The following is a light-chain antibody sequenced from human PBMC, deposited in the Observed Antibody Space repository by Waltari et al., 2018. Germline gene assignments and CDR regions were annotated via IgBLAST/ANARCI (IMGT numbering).Light chain of an antibody. Sequence: DIVITQSPDSLDVSLGERASIHCTSSQTILYNSNNKNYLAWYQQKPGQPPKPLIYWASTRQSGVPDRFSGSGSGTDFTLTISSLQAGDVAVYYCQQYFTTLTFGGGTKVEIK. CDR3: QQYFTTLT. V-gene: IGKV4-1*01. CDR1: QTILYNSNNKNY. CDR2: WAS. J-gene: IGKJ4*01.